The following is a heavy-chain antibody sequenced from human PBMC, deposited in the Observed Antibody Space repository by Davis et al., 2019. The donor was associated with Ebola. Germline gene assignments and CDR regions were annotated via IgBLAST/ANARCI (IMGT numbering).Heavy chain of an antibody. J-gene: IGHJ3*02. Sequence: SVKVSCKASGYTFTSHYMHWVRQAPGQGLEWMGIINPSGGSTSYAQKFQGRVTMTRDTSTSTVHMELSSLRSEDTAVYYCARHDTMIVDAFDIWGQGTMVTVSS. CDR1: GYTFTSHY. CDR3: ARHDTMIVDAFDI. V-gene: IGHV1-46*01. D-gene: IGHD3-22*01. CDR2: INPSGGST.